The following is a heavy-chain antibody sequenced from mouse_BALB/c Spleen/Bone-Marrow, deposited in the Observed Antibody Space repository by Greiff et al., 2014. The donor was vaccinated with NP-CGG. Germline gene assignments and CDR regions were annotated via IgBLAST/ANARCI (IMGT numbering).Heavy chain of an antibody. CDR2: IDPYNGGT. J-gene: IGHJ4*01. CDR3: ASYHSSGYAMDY. V-gene: IGHV1S135*01. D-gene: IGHD3-1*01. CDR1: GYSFTSYN. Sequence: QLQESGPGLVKPGASVKVSCEASGYSFTSYNVYWVQQSHGKSLEWIGYIDPYNGGTSYNQKFKGKATLTVDKSYSTAFMHLNSLTSEDSAVYYCASYHSSGYAMDYWGQGTSVTVSS.